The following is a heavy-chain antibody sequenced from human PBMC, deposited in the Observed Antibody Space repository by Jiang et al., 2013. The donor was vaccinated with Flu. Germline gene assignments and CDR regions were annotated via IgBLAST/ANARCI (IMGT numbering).Heavy chain of an antibody. Sequence: GAEVKKPGASVKVSCKASGYTFTGYYMHWVRQAPGQGLEWMGWINPNSGGTNYAQKFQGRVTMTRDTSISTAYMELSRLRSDDTAVYYCARDLSGTAMVYYYYYGMDVWGQGTTVTVSS. CDR3: ARDLSGTAMVYYYYYGMDV. J-gene: IGHJ6*02. V-gene: IGHV1-2*02. CDR2: INPNSGGT. D-gene: IGHD5-18*01. CDR1: GYTFTGYY.